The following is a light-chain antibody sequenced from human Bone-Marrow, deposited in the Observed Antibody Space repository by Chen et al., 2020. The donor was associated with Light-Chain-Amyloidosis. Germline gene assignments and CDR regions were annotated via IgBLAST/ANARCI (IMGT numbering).Light chain of an antibody. V-gene: IGKV3-20*01. CDR1: QTISSNY. CDR3: QQYGTSPLT. Sequence: EIVLTQSPGTLSLSPGEGANLSCSASQTISSNYLTWYQQKFGQAPRLLIYGSSSRATGIPDRFTGSGSGTDFTLTINRLEPEDFAMSYCQQYGTSPLTFGGGTKVEIK. CDR2: GSS. J-gene: IGKJ4*01.